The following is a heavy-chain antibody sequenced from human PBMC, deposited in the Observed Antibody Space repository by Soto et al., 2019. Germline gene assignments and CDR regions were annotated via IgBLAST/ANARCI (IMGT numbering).Heavy chain of an antibody. V-gene: IGHV3-30*03. D-gene: IGHD2-15*01. Sequence: QPPGKGLEWVAVVSHDGRNTHYADSVKGRFTISRDSSKNTVSLEMTSLRAEDTVVYFFFFQAEDGIRDTVPVSAFLLNRSSDL. CDR2: VSHDGRNT. J-gene: IGHJ2*01. CDR3: FFQAEDGIRDTVPVSAFLLNRSSDL.